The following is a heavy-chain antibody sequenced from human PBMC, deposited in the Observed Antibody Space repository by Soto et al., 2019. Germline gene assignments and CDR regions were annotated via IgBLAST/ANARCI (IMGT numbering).Heavy chain of an antibody. J-gene: IGHJ4*02. CDR2: ISYDGSNK. CDR1: GFTFSSYA. Sequence: GGSLRLSCAASGFTFSSYAMHWVRQAPGKGLEWVAVISYDGSNKYYADSVKGRFTISRDNSKNTLYLQMNSLRAEDTAVYYCARESDDILTGYYMNIDYWGQATLVTVPS. V-gene: IGHV3-30-3*01. D-gene: IGHD3-9*01. CDR3: ARESDDILTGYYMNIDY.